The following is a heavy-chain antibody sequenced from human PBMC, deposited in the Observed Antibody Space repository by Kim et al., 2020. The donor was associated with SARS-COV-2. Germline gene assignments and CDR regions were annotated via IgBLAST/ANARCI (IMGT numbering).Heavy chain of an antibody. CDR2: LSGSGDTI. D-gene: IGHD6-13*01. V-gene: IGHV3-23*01. CDR3: AKGAAYYYHYGMDV. CDR1: GFTFSSYA. J-gene: IGHJ6*02. Sequence: GGSLRLSCATSGFTFSSYAMNWVRHAPGEGLEWISALSGSGDTIYYADSVKGRFTISRDNSKTTLFLQMNSLRAEDTAVYYCAKGAAYYYHYGMDVWGQGTTVPVSS.